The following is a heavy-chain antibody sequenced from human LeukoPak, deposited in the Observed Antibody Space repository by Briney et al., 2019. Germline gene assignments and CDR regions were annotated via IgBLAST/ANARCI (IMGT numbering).Heavy chain of an antibody. J-gene: IGHJ3*02. CDR2: MNPNSGNT. Sequence: GASVKVSCKASGYTFTSYDINWVRQATGQGLEWMGWMNPNSGNTGYAQKFQGRVTMTRNTSLSTAYMELSSLRSEDTAVYYCARGQRAYYYDSSGYSDAFDIWGQGTMVTVSS. D-gene: IGHD3-22*01. CDR3: ARGQRAYYYDSSGYSDAFDI. CDR1: GYTFTSYD. V-gene: IGHV1-8*01.